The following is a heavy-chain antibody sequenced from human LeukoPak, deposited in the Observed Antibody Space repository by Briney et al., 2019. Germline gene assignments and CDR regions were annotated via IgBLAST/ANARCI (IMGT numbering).Heavy chain of an antibody. Sequence: PGGSLRLSCTASGFDFSTYAMSWVRQAPGKGREWVSGIGGGDTHYADSVKGRFTISRDNSKNTVELQMSSLRAEDTAVYYCAKDGQNFNAMWDYFDSWGRGTLVTVSS. CDR2: IGGGDT. CDR1: GFDFSTYA. CDR3: AKDGQNFNAMWDYFDS. J-gene: IGHJ4*02. D-gene: IGHD1-26*01. V-gene: IGHV3-23*01.